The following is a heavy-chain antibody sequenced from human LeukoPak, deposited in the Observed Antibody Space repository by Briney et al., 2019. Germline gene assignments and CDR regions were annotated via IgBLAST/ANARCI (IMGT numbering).Heavy chain of an antibody. CDR3: ARAFVVVPAAPGGDYYYYYGMDV. D-gene: IGHD2-2*01. Sequence: ASVKVSCKVSGYTLTELSMHWVRQAPGKGLEWKGGFDPEGGETIYAQKFQGRVTMTEDTSTDTAYMELSSLRSEDTAVYYCARAFVVVPAAPGGDYYYYYGMDVWGQGTTVTVSS. CDR2: FDPEGGET. V-gene: IGHV1-24*01. CDR1: GYTLTELS. J-gene: IGHJ6*02.